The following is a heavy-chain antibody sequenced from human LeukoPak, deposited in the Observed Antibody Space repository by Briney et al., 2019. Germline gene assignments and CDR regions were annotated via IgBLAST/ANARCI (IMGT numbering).Heavy chain of an antibody. CDR3: TTEYFGGFEY. CDR1: GFTFSHYS. Sequence: PGGSLRLSCVASGFTFSHYSMNWVRQAPGKGLGWVGRVKNRGDGMATDYAAPVKGRFIISRDDSKKTVYLQMDSLKTEDTAVYFCTTEYFGGFEYWGQGTLVTVSS. D-gene: IGHD3-16*01. J-gene: IGHJ4*02. V-gene: IGHV3-15*07. CDR2: VKNRGDGMAT.